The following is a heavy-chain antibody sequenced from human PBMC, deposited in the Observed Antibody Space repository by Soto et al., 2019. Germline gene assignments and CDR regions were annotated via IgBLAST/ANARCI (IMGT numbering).Heavy chain of an antibody. CDR2: ISSSSSTI. Sequence: EVQLVESGGGLVQPGGSLRLSCAASGFTFSSYSMNWVRQAPGKGLEWVSYISSSSSTIYYADSVKGRFTIPRDNAKNSLYLQMNSLRDEDTAVYYCARVLGYCSSTSCYEYQYYYYGMDVWGQGTTVTVSS. J-gene: IGHJ6*02. CDR3: ARVLGYCSSTSCYEYQYYYYGMDV. CDR1: GFTFSSYS. D-gene: IGHD2-2*01. V-gene: IGHV3-48*02.